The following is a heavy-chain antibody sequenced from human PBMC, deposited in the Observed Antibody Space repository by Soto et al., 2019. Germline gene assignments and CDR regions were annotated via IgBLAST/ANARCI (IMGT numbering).Heavy chain of an antibody. CDR1: GFTVSSNY. V-gene: IGHV3-66*01. D-gene: IGHD3-10*01. CDR2: IYSGGST. CDR3: ARDPPITMVRGVIIAPSDY. Sequence: GGSLRLSCAASGFTVSSNYMSWVHQAPGKGLEWVSVIYSGGSTYYADSVKGRFTISRDNSKNTLYLQMNSLRAEDTAVYYCARDPPITMVRGVIIAPSDYWGQGTLVTVSS. J-gene: IGHJ4*02.